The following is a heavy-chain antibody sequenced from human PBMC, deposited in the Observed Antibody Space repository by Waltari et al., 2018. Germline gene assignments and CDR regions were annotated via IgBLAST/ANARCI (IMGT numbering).Heavy chain of an antibody. CDR2: IYYSGST. CDR1: GGSISSYY. Sequence: QVQLQESGPGLVKPSETLSLTCTVSGGSISSYYWSWIRQPPGKGLEWIGYIYYSGSTNYNPSLKSRVTMSVDTSKNQFSLKLSSVTAADTAVYYCARGITMVRGVNWFDPWGQGTLVTVSS. V-gene: IGHV4-59*12. CDR3: ARGITMVRGVNWFDP. D-gene: IGHD3-10*01. J-gene: IGHJ5*02.